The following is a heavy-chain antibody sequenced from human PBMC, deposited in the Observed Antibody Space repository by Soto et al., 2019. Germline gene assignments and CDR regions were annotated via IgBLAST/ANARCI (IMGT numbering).Heavy chain of an antibody. Sequence: SETLSLTCTVSGGSISSGGYYWSWIRQHPGKGLEWIGYIYYSGSTYYNPSLKSRVTISVDTSKNQFSLKLSSVTAADTAVYYCARAGAYYYDSSGYYQGRAHHIDYWGQGTLVTVS. V-gene: IGHV4-31*03. CDR2: IYYSGST. CDR3: ARAGAYYYDSSGYYQGRAHHIDY. J-gene: IGHJ4*02. CDR1: GGSISSGGYY. D-gene: IGHD3-22*01.